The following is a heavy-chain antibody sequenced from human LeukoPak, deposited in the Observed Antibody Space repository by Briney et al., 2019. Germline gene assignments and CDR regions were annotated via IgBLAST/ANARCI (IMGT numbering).Heavy chain of an antibody. Sequence: PGGSLRLSCAASGFTFSNAWMSWVRQAPGKGLEWVGRIKSKTDGGTTDYAAPVKGRFTSSRDDSKNTLYLQMNSLKPEDTAVYYCTTFSMIVVVITDWGQGTLVTVSS. CDR2: IKSKTDGGTT. D-gene: IGHD3-22*01. V-gene: IGHV3-15*01. J-gene: IGHJ4*02. CDR1: GFTFSNAW. CDR3: TTFSMIVVVITD.